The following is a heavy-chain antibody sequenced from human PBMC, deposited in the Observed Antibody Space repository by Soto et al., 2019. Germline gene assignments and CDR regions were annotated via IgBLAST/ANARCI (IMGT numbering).Heavy chain of an antibody. D-gene: IGHD6-6*01. Sequence: EVQLLESGGGLVQPGGSLRLSCAASGFTFSSYAMSWVRQAPGKGLEWVAAISGSGGSTYYADPVKGRFTISRDNSKNTQYLQITSLSAEDTAVYYCAKDGAGYSSSSYPNWGQGTLVTVSS. CDR3: AKDGAGYSSSSYPN. CDR1: GFTFSSYA. V-gene: IGHV3-23*01. J-gene: IGHJ4*02. CDR2: ISGSGGST.